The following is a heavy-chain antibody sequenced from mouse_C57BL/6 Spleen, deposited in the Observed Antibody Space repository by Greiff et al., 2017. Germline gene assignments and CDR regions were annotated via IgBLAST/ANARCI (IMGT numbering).Heavy chain of an antibody. CDR2: IYPGSGST. D-gene: IGHD1-1*01. V-gene: IGHV1-55*01. CDR3: ARHSTVVARYFDV. Sequence: QVQLKQPGAELVKPGASVKMSCKASGYTFTRYWITWVKQRPGQGLEWIGDIYPGSGSTNYNEKFKSKATLTVDTSSSTAYMQLSSLTSEDSAVYYCARHSTVVARYFDVWGTGTTVTVSS. CDR1: GYTFTRYW. J-gene: IGHJ1*03.